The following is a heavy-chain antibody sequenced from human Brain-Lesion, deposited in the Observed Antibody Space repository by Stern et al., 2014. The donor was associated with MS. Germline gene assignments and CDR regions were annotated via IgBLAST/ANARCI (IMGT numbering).Heavy chain of an antibody. V-gene: IGHV4-39*01. CDR2: VYYTGST. CDR1: GGSITSSSYY. D-gene: IGHD1-26*01. Sequence: QLVQSGPGLVKPSETLSLTCTVSGGSITSSSYYWGWIRQPPGRGLEYIGTVYYTGSTFYDPSLKSRVTISVDPSKNQVALKLPFVSAADTAVYYCVRPDIMGTIWNWGQGTLVTVSS. J-gene: IGHJ4*02. CDR3: VRPDIMGTIWN.